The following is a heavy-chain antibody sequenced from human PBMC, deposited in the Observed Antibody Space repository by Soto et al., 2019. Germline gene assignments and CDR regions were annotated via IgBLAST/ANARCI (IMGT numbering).Heavy chain of an antibody. CDR1: GYIFGGYG. V-gene: IGHV1-18*01. J-gene: IGHJ4*02. CDR2: ISPYNGNK. CDR3: VRDLDGSGSYYTDY. Sequence: QVQLVQSGAEVKKPGASVKVACRASGYIFGGYGINWVRQVPGLGLEWMGWISPYNGNKNYAQKFQGRVTMTTDTSTSTGYMEVTSLRSDDTAVYYCVRDLDGSGSYYTDYWGQGSLVTVSS. D-gene: IGHD3-10*01.